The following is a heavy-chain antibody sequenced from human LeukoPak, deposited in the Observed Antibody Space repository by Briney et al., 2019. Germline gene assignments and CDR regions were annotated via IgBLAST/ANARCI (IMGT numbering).Heavy chain of an antibody. CDR2: INTSGST. V-gene: IGHV4-61*02. Sequence: PSETLSLTCTVSGGSISSGSYYWSWIRQPAGKGPEWIGRINTSGSTDYNPSLKSRVSMSVDTSKNQFSLKLSSVTAADTAVYYCARVPENYYYYYMDVWGKGTTVTVSS. J-gene: IGHJ6*03. D-gene: IGHD1-14*01. CDR3: ARVPENYYYYYMDV. CDR1: GGSISSGSYY.